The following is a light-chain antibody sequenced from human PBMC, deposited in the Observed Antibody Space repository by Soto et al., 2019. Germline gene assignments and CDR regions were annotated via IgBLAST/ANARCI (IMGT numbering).Light chain of an antibody. Sequence: EFVFTQSPCTLSLSTGERATLSCRASQTVRNNYLAWYQQKPGQAPRLLIYDASSRATGIPDRFSGGGSGTDFTLTISRLEPEDFAVYYCQQFSSYPLAFGGGTKVDIK. CDR1: QTVRNNY. V-gene: IGKV3-20*01. J-gene: IGKJ4*01. CDR2: DAS. CDR3: QQFSSYPLA.